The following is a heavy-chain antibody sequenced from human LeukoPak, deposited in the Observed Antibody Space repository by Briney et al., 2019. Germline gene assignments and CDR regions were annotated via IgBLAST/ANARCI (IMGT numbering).Heavy chain of an antibody. Sequence: GGSLRLSCAASGFSFISSAMSWVRQPPGKGLEWVSAISSSGATTYYADPVKGRFTISRDNSKNTLYLQMNSLRAEDTAVYYCAKGTMDGGQYYYDSSGGQGTLVTVSS. CDR3: AKGTMDGGQYYYDSS. CDR2: ISSSGATT. J-gene: IGHJ4*02. CDR1: GFSFISSA. D-gene: IGHD3-22*01. V-gene: IGHV3-23*01.